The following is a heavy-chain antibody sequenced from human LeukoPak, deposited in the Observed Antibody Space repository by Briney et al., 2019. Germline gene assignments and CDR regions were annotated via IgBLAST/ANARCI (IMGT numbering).Heavy chain of an antibody. Sequence: PSETLSLTCTVSGGSINNYYWTWIRQPPGKGLEWIGYIYYSGSTNYNPSLKSRVTISVDTSKNQFSLKLSSVTAADTAVYYCARGGRYLDYWGQGTLVTVFS. D-gene: IGHD6-19*01. J-gene: IGHJ4*02. CDR1: GGSINNYY. CDR3: ARGGRYLDY. V-gene: IGHV4-59*01. CDR2: IYYSGST.